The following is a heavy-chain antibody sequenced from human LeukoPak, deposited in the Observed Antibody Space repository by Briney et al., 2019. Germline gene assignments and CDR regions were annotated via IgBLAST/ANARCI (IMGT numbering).Heavy chain of an antibody. CDR2: IKQDGSEK. V-gene: IGHV3-7*01. J-gene: IGHJ6*03. D-gene: IGHD3-3*01. CDR3: ARDFWSGYYYYYYYMDV. CDR1: GFTFSNYW. Sequence: GGSLRLSCAASGFTFSNYWMTWVRQAPGKGLEWVAHIKQDGSEKYYVDSVKGRFTMSRDNAKNSLYLQMNSLRAEDTAVYYCARDFWSGYYYYYYYMDVWGKGTTVTVSS.